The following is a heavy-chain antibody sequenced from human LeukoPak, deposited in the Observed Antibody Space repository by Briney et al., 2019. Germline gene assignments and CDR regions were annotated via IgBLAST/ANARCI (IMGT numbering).Heavy chain of an antibody. D-gene: IGHD2-8*02. CDR3: AREFCTGGGKCSKTCDY. CDR1: GYTFTDYY. Sequence: ASVKVSCKASGYTFTDYYIHWVRQAPGQGLEWMSWINPNSGDKRSAQKFQGRLSMTSDTSMSTAYMELGSLRSDDTAIYYCAREFCTGGGKCSKTCDYWGQGTLVTVSS. J-gene: IGHJ4*02. V-gene: IGHV1-2*02. CDR2: INPNSGDK.